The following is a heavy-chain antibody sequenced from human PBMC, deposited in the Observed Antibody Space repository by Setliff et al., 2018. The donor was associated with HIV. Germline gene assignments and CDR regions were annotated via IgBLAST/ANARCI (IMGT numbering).Heavy chain of an antibody. D-gene: IGHD6-19*01. J-gene: IGHJ4*02. CDR1: GGSISSYY. CDR2: IYYSGST. V-gene: IGHV4-59*08. CDR3: AREPSPSQWQPLYFDV. Sequence: PSETLSLTCTVSGGSISSYYWSWIRQPPGKGLEWIGYIYYSGSTNYNPSLKSRVTISVDTSKNQFSLKLSSVTAADTAIYYCAREPSPSQWQPLYFDVWGRGILVTVSS.